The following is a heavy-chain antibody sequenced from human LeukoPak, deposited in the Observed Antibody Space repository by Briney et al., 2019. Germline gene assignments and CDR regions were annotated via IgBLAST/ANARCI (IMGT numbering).Heavy chain of an antibody. D-gene: IGHD3-16*02. CDR3: ARDRRGAYYDYVWGSYRYDAFDI. CDR2: IYYSGST. CDR1: GGSISSGGYY. V-gene: IGHV4-31*03. Sequence: SETLSLTCTVSGGSISSGGYYWSWIRQHPGKGLEWIGYIYYSGSTYYNPSLKSRVTISVDTSKNQFSLKLSSVTAADTAVYYCARDRRGAYYDYVWGSYRYDAFDIWGQGTMVTVSS. J-gene: IGHJ3*02.